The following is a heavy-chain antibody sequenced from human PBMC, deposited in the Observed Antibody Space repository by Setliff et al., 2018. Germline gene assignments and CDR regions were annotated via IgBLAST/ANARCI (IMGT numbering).Heavy chain of an antibody. V-gene: IGHV4-4*07. Sequence: LSLTCTVSGGSISNYYWSWIRQPAGKGLEWIGRTYTSGSTNYNPSLKSRVTMSVDTSKNQFSLKLSSVTAADTAVYYCARKGISALSGAFDMWGQGTMVTVSS. CDR1: GGSISNYY. CDR3: ARKGISALSGAFDM. D-gene: IGHD1-26*01. CDR2: TYTSGST. J-gene: IGHJ3*02.